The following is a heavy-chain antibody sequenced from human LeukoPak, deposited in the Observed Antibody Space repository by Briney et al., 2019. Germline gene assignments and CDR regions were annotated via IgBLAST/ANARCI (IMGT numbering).Heavy chain of an antibody. CDR2: IYYTGST. CDR1: GGSIGSFY. D-gene: IGHD3-3*01. V-gene: IGHV4-59*01. CDR3: VREQRSYDFSSAFYIAHGMGV. Sequence: PSETLSLTCTVSGGSIGSFYWSWIRQPPGKGLEWIGYIYYTGSTNYNPSLKSRVTISVDTSKDQISLKLSSVTAADSAVYYCVREQRSYDFSSAFYIAHGMGVWGQGTTVTVSS. J-gene: IGHJ6*02.